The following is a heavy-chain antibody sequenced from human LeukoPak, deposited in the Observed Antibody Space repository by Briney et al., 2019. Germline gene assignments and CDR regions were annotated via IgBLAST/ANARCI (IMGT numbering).Heavy chain of an antibody. CDR3: ARDLPSSGWPLDY. V-gene: IGHV3-30*04. Sequence: GGPLRLSCAASGFTFSSYAMHWVRQAPGKGLEWVAVISYDGSNKYYADSVKGRFTISRDNSKNTLYLQMNSLRAEDTAVYYCARDLPSSGWPLDYWGQGTLVTVSS. CDR2: ISYDGSNK. D-gene: IGHD6-19*01. J-gene: IGHJ4*02. CDR1: GFTFSSYA.